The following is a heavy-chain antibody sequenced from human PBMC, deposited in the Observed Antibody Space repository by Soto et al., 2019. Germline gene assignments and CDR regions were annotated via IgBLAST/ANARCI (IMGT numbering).Heavy chain of an antibody. J-gene: IGHJ5*02. CDR3: ARAQYSSGWYLSRWWFDP. Sequence: ASVKVSCKASGYTFTSYGISWVRQAPGQGLEWMGWISAYNGNTNYAQKLQGRVTMTTDTSTSTAYMELRSLRSDDTAVYYCARAQYSSGWYLSRWWFDPWGQGTLVTVSS. CDR1: GYTFTSYG. V-gene: IGHV1-18*04. D-gene: IGHD6-19*01. CDR2: ISAYNGNT.